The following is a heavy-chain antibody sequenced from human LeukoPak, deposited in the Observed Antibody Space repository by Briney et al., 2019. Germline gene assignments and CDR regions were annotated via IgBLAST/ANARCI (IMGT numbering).Heavy chain of an antibody. Sequence: ASAKVSCKASGYTFTSYAMHWVRQAPGQRLEWMGWINAGNGNTKYSQEFQGRVTMTRDVSTSTVYMELSSLRSDDTAAYYCARQLYSTSSPRVFAYWGQVTLVTVSS. D-gene: IGHD6-6*01. CDR2: INAGNGNT. J-gene: IGHJ4*01. CDR1: GYTFTSYA. V-gene: IGHV1-3*01. CDR3: ARQLYSTSSPRVFAY.